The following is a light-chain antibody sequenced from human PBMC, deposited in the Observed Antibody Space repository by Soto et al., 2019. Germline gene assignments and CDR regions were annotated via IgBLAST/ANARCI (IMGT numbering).Light chain of an antibody. CDR3: QQRGSWPLIT. CDR1: QSVSSY. V-gene: IGKV3-11*01. CDR2: EAY. Sequence: EIVLTQSPATLSLSPVERATLSCRASQSVSSYLAWYQQKPGQAPRLLIHEAYSRATGIPARFSGSGSGTDFTLTISSLEPEDSAVYYCQQRGSWPLITFGQGTRLEI. J-gene: IGKJ5*01.